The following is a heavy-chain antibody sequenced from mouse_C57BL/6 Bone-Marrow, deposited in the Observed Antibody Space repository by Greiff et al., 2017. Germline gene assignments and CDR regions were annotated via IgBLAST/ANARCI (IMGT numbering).Heavy chain of an antibody. Sequence: QVTLKVSGPGILQPSQTLSLTCSFSGFSLSTSGMGVGWIRQPSGKGLEWLAHIWWDDDKYYNPALKSRLTISKDTSKNQVFLTSANVDTADTATYFCARIAIYYYGLFDYWGQGTTLTVSS. CDR3: ARIAIYYYGLFDY. V-gene: IGHV8-8*01. CDR1: GFSLSTSGMG. CDR2: IWWDDDK. D-gene: IGHD1-1*01. J-gene: IGHJ2*01.